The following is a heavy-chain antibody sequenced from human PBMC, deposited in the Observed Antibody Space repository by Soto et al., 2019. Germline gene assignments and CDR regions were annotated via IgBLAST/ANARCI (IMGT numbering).Heavy chain of an antibody. Sequence: ASETLSLTCIVSGASIRSGGYYWMWLRQSPGKGLEWIGHIYYTGSTFYSPSLKSRLTISLDTSENQFSLDLRSVTAADTAMYYCARIEMASIKWGRGTLVTVSS. V-gene: IGHV4-31*03. CDR1: GASIRSGGYY. CDR3: ARIEMASIK. J-gene: IGHJ4*02. CDR2: IYYTGST.